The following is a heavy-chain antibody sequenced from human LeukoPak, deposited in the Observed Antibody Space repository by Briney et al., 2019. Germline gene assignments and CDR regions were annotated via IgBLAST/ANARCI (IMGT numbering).Heavy chain of an antibody. D-gene: IGHD6-6*01. V-gene: IGHV4-4*07. CDR1: GGSISSYY. J-gene: IGHJ6*03. CDR3: ARLGLRSSYYYYYMDV. CDR2: IYTSGST. Sequence: SETLSLTCTVSGGSISSYYWSWIRQPAGKGLEWIGRIYTSGSTNYNPSLKSRVTMSVDTSKNQFSLKLSSVTAADTAVYYCARLGLRSSYYYYYMDVWGKGTTVTVSS.